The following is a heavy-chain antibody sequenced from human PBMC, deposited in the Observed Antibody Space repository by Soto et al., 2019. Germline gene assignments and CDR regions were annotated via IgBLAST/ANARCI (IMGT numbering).Heavy chain of an antibody. CDR2: IIPIFGTA. CDR3: ARTITMVRGGNAFDI. D-gene: IGHD3-10*01. J-gene: IGHJ3*02. V-gene: IGHV1-69*13. Sequence: AVRVSCKASGVTFSRYAISWVRQAPGQGLEWMGGIIPIFGTANYAQKFQGRVTITADESTSTAYMELSSLRSEDTAVYYCARTITMVRGGNAFDIWGQGTMVTVS. CDR1: GVTFSRYA.